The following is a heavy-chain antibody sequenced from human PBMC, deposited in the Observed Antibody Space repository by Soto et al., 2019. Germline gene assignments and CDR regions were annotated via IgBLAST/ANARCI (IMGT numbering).Heavy chain of an antibody. V-gene: IGHV2-70*13. CDR1: GFSLTTRGMC. CDR3: AQTGGGTCGGYFDY. CDR2: IDWDDDK. D-gene: IGHD2-15*01. Sequence: ESGPTLVNPTQTLTLTCTFSGFSLTTRGMCVSWIRQPPGKALVWLAMIDWDDDKYYSTSLKTRLAISKDTSKNQVVLIMISMDPVDTATYYCAQTGGGTCGGYFDYWGQGTLVTVS. J-gene: IGHJ4*02.